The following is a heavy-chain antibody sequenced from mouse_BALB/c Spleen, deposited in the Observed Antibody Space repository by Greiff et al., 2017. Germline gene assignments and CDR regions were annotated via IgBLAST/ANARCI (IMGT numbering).Heavy chain of an antibody. CDR3: ARYYFYYGYNAMDY. V-gene: IGHV2-6-7*01. J-gene: IGHJ4*01. Sequence: QVQLQQSGPGLVAPSQSLSITCTVSGFSLTGYGVNWVRQPPGKGLEWLGMIWGDGSTDYNSAIKARLSISKDNSKSQVSLKMDSLQTADTATYYCARYYFYYGYNAMDYWGQGTSVTVSS. CDR2: IWGDGST. CDR1: GFSLTGYG. D-gene: IGHD1-2*01.